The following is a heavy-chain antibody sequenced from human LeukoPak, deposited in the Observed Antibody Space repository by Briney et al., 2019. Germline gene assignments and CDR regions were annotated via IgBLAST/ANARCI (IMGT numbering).Heavy chain of an antibody. CDR1: GFTFSSYS. D-gene: IGHD5-18*01. Sequence: GGSLRLSCAASGFTFSSYSMNWVRQAPGKGLEWVSSISSSSSYIYYADSVKGRFTISRDNAKNSLYLQMNSLRAEDTAVYYCAGAPSWIQLWLVGGENQYYFDYWGQGTLVTVSS. CDR2: ISSSSSYI. J-gene: IGHJ4*02. V-gene: IGHV3-21*01. CDR3: AGAPSWIQLWLVGGENQYYFDY.